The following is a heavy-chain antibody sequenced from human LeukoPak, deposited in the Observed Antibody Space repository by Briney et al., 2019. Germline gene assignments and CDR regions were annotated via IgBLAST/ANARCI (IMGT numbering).Heavy chain of an antibody. CDR1: GGPNSRYY. Sequence: PSETLSLTRTVSGGPNSRYYGRWIRQPPGKGLEWIGYIYYSGSTNYNPSLKCRVTISVDTSKNQPSLKLSSVTAADTAVYYCARTQGYAGKLGVSTVWSQATTVTVSS. J-gene: IGHJ6*02. CDR3: ARTQGYAGKLGVSTV. CDR2: IYYSGST. V-gene: IGHV4-59*01. D-gene: IGHD4-23*01.